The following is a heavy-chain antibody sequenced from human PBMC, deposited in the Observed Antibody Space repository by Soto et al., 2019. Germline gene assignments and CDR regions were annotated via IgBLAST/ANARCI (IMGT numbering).Heavy chain of an antibody. V-gene: IGHV4-39*01. D-gene: IGHD3-9*01. Sequence: QLQLQESGPGLVKPSETLSLTCTVSGGSISSSSYYWGWIRQPPGKGLEWIGSIYYSGSTYYNPSLKSRVPYPEAPPRTRSSLRLSLGTAATRVVYYWRRQELPRGGGGELRYFDWLSPDYYFDYWGQGTLVTVSS. CDR1: GGSISSSSYY. CDR3: RRQELPRGGGGELRYFDWLSPDYYFDY. J-gene: IGHJ4*02. CDR2: IYYSGST.